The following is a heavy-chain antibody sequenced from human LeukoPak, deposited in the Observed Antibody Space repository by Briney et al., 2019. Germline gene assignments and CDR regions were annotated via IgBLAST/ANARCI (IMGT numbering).Heavy chain of an antibody. CDR1: GGSISSYY. CDR2: IYYSGST. V-gene: IGHV4-59*01. Sequence: SETLSLTCTVSGGSISSYYWSWIRQPPGKGLEWIGYIYYSGSTNYNTSLKSRVTISVDTSKNQFSLKLSSVTAADTAVYYCASSNYYDSSGYYENWGQGTLVTVSS. CDR3: ASSNYYDSSGYYEN. J-gene: IGHJ4*02. D-gene: IGHD3-22*01.